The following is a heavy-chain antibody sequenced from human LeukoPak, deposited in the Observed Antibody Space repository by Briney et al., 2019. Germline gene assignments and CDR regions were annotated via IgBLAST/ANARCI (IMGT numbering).Heavy chain of an antibody. D-gene: IGHD2-21*02. CDR1: GSTFSSYS. V-gene: IGHV3-21*01. J-gene: IGHJ3*02. CDR3: ARETGYCGGDCLDAFDI. Sequence: GGSLRLSCAASGSTFSSYSMNWVRQAPGKGLEWVSSISSSSSYIYYADSVKGRFTISRDNAKNSLYLQMNSLRAEDTAVYYCARETGYCGGDCLDAFDIWGQGTMVTVSS. CDR2: ISSSSSYI.